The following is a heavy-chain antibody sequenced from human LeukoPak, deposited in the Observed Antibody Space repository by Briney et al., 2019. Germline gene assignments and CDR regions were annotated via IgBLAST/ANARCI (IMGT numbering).Heavy chain of an antibody. D-gene: IGHD3-10*01. CDR1: GVSISSYY. V-gene: IGHV4-59*01. CDR2: IYYSGST. J-gene: IGHJ5*02. CDR3: AREGYAWFGALDP. Sequence: SETLSLTCTVSGVSISSYYWSWIRQPPGKGLEWIGYIYYSGSTNYNPSLKSRVTISVDTSKNQFSLKLNSVTAADTAVYYCAREGYAWFGALDPWGQGTLVTVSS.